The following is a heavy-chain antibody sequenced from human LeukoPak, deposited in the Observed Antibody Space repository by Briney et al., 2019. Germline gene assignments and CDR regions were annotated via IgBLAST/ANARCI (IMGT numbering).Heavy chain of an antibody. J-gene: IGHJ4*02. CDR2: IASKTYGGTA. CDR3: SRDQTPYY. V-gene: IGHV3-49*04. Sequence: GGSLRLSCAASGFTFDKAWMTWVRQAPGKGLEWVGFIASKTYGGTAEYAASVKGRFTISRDDSKSIAYLQMNSLKTEDTAVYFCSRDQTPYYWGQGTLVTVSS. CDR1: GFTFDKAW.